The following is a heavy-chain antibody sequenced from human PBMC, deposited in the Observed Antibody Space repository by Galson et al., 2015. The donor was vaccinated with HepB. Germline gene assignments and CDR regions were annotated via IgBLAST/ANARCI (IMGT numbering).Heavy chain of an antibody. J-gene: IGHJ4*02. CDR2: IYPGDSGT. V-gene: IGHV5-51*03. Sequence: QSGAEVKKPGDSLKISCKGSGYSFTSYWIGWVRQMPGKGLEWMGIIYPGDSGTRYSPSFQGQVTISADKSVSTAYLQWSSLKASDTAMYYCARPVAFVGGTEHYFDYWGQGTLVTVSS. D-gene: IGHD1-14*01. CDR3: ARPVAFVGGTEHYFDY. CDR1: GYSFTSYW.